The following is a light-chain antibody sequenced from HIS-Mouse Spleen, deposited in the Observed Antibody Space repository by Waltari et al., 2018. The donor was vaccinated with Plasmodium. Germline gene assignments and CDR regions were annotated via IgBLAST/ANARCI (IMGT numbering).Light chain of an antibody. CDR1: SGHSSYA. CDR2: LNSDGSH. Sequence: QLVLTQSPSASASLGASVKLTCTLSSGHSSYAIAWHQQPPEQGPRYLMKLNSDGSHSKGDGIPDRFSGSSSGAERYLTISSLQSEDEADYYCQTWGTGMGVFGGGTKLTVL. J-gene: IGLJ2*01. V-gene: IGLV4-69*01. CDR3: QTWGTGMGV.